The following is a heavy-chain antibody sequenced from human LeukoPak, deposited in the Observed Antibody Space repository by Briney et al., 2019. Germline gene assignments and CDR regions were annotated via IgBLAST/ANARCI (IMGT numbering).Heavy chain of an antibody. V-gene: IGHV3-9*01. CDR2: ISWNSGSI. Sequence: QPGGSLRLSCAASGFTYDDSAMHWVRQAPGKGLEWVSGISWNSGSIGYADSVKGRFTISRDNAKNSLYLQMNSLRAEDTALYYCAKDMETYYYDSSGYFSRPGDWGQGTLVTVSS. D-gene: IGHD3-22*01. J-gene: IGHJ4*02. CDR1: GFTYDDSA. CDR3: AKDMETYYYDSSGYFSRPGD.